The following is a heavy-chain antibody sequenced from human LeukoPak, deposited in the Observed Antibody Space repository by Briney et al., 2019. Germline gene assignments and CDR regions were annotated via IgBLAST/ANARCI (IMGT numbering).Heavy chain of an antibody. J-gene: IGHJ4*02. CDR1: GGSFSGYY. Sequence: SETLSLTCAVYGGSFSGYYWSWIRQPPGKGLEWIGEINHSGSTNYNPSLKSRVTISVDTSKNQFSLKPSSVTAADTAVYYCARMSRGYYYGSGIGPLDYWGQGTLVTVSS. CDR3: ARMSRGYYYGSGIGPLDY. D-gene: IGHD3-10*01. CDR2: INHSGST. V-gene: IGHV4-34*01.